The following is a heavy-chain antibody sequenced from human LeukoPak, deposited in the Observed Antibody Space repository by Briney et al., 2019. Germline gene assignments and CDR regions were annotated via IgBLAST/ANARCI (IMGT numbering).Heavy chain of an antibody. CDR3: TRDPNYYDSSGYYVDFDY. J-gene: IGHJ4*02. D-gene: IGHD3-22*01. CDR1: GFTFSSYG. V-gene: IGHV3-49*04. CDR2: IRSKAYGGTT. Sequence: GGSLRLSCAASGFTFSSYGMSWVRQAPGKGLEWVGFIRSKAYGGTTEYAASVKGRFTISRDDSKSIAYLQMNSLKTEDTAVYYCTRDPNYYDSSGYYVDFDYWGQGTLVTVSS.